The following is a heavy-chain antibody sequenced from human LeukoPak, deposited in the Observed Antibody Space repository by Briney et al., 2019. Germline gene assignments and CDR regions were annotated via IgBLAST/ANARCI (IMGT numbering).Heavy chain of an antibody. V-gene: IGHV3-30-3*01. Sequence: GRSLRLSCAASGFTFSSYAMHWVRQAPGKGLEGVAVISYDGSNKYYADSVKGRFTISRDNSKNTLYLQMNSLRAEDTAVYYCARDSGVAAAGSFDYWGQGTLVTVSS. J-gene: IGHJ4*02. CDR2: ISYDGSNK. CDR3: ARDSGVAAAGSFDY. D-gene: IGHD6-13*01. CDR1: GFTFSSYA.